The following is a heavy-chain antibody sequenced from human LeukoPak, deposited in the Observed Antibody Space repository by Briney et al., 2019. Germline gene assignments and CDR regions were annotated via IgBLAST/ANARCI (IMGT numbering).Heavy chain of an antibody. CDR3: ARGGYYDSSGYSDVFDI. J-gene: IGHJ3*02. V-gene: IGHV3-30*02. CDR2: IRYDGSNK. CDR1: GFTFSSYG. D-gene: IGHD3-22*01. Sequence: GGSLRLSCAASGFTFSSYGMHWVRQAPGKGLEWVAFIRYDGSNKYYADSVKGRFTISRDNSKNTLYLQMNSLRAEDTAVYYCARGGYYDSSGYSDVFDIWGQGTMVTVSS.